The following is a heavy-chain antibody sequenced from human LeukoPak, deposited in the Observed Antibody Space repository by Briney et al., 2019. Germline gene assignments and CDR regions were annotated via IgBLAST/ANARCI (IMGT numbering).Heavy chain of an antibody. V-gene: IGHV3-30*02. CDR1: GFTFSSYG. Sequence: PGGSLRLSCAASGFTFSSYGMHWVRQAPGKGLEWVAFIRYDGSNKYYADSVKGRFTISRDNSKNTLYLQMNSLRAEDTAVYYCAKEVIVVVPAAIGLFDYWGQGTLLTVSS. CDR2: IRYDGSNK. CDR3: AKEVIVVVPAAIGLFDY. J-gene: IGHJ4*02. D-gene: IGHD2-2*01.